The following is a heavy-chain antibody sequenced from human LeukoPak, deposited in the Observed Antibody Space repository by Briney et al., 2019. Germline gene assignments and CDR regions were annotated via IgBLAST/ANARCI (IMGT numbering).Heavy chain of an antibody. Sequence: PGRSLRLSCAASGFTFSSYAMHWVRQAPGKGLEWVAVISYDGSNKYYADSVKGRFTISRDNSKNTLYLQMNSLRAEDTAVYYCARVRSNAFDIWGQGTMVTVSS. CDR3: ARVRSNAFDI. J-gene: IGHJ3*02. CDR2: ISYDGSNK. D-gene: IGHD3-10*01. CDR1: GFTFSSYA. V-gene: IGHV3-30*14.